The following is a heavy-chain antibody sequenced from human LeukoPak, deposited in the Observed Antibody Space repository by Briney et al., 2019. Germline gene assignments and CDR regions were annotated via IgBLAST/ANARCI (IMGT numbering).Heavy chain of an antibody. V-gene: IGHV4-59*01. Sequence: SETLSLTCAVYGGSFSSYYWSWIRQPPGKGLEWIGYIYYSGSTNYNPSLKSRVTISVDTSKNQFSLKLSSVTAADTAVYYCARYYAARRGLDYWGQGTLVTVSS. CDR3: ARYYAARRGLDY. J-gene: IGHJ4*02. CDR2: IYYSGST. CDR1: GGSFSSYY. D-gene: IGHD6-6*01.